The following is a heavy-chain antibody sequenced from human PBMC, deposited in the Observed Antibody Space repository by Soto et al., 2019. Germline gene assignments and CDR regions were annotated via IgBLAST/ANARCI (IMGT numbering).Heavy chain of an antibody. Sequence: SETLSLTCTVSGGSISSGYYYWSWIRQPPGKGLEWIGYIYYSGSTYYNPSLKSRVTISVDTSKNQFSLKLSSVTAADTAVYYCARGRSTVTTFYPNDYWGQGTLVTVSS. CDR1: GGSISSGYYY. J-gene: IGHJ4*02. CDR3: ARGRSTVTTFYPNDY. V-gene: IGHV4-30-4*01. D-gene: IGHD4-17*01. CDR2: IYYSGST.